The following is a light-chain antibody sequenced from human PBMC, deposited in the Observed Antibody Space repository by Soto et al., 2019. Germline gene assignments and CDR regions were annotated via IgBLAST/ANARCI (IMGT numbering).Light chain of an antibody. CDR3: QQSYSTPLT. Sequence: DTMMTQAPSSLSASVGDRVTIPCLASQSISSNLNWYQQKPVKAPKLLIYAASSLQSGVPSRFSGGGSGTDFTLTISSLQPEDFATYSCQQSYSTPLTFGRGTKVDIK. CDR1: QSISSN. V-gene: IGKV1-39*01. CDR2: AAS. J-gene: IGKJ4*01.